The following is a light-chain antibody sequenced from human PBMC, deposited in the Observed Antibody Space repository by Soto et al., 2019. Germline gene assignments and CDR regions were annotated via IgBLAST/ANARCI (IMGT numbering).Light chain of an antibody. CDR3: QQYHSSSTT. CDR2: DAS. CDR1: QSLNSD. J-gene: IGKJ5*01. Sequence: QITQSNSTLSASLGDILATTCLGSQSLNSDFAWYQQTPGKAPTLLIYDASTLERGVPYRFSGSGSGTEFTIAINSLQPDDFATYYCQQYHSSSTTFGQRTRLAI. V-gene: IGKV1-5*01.